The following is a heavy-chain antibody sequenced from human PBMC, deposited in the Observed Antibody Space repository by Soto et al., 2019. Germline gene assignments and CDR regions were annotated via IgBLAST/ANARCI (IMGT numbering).Heavy chain of an antibody. CDR1: GGSISSSGFS. CDR3: TKVSSGWFDP. CDR2: AYYSGNT. V-gene: IGHV4-39*01. J-gene: IGHJ5*02. D-gene: IGHD2-8*01. Sequence: ASETLSLTCTVSGGSISSSGFSRGWVRQPPGKGLEWIGCAYYSGNTYYNPSLKSRVTISVDTSGNQFSLRLNSVTAADTAVYYCTKVSSGWFDPWGQGTLVTV.